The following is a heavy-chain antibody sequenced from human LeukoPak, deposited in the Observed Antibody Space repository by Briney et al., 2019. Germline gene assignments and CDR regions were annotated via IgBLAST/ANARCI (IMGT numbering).Heavy chain of an antibody. Sequence: PGRSLRLACTASGFTFSNYGIHWVRQAPGKGLEWVAVVSYDGRTKYYADSVKGRFTISRDNSKNTLYLQMSSLRAEDTAVYYCVKALRGYSGYDLGYYYGMDVWGKGTTVTVSS. V-gene: IGHV3-30*18. D-gene: IGHD5-12*01. CDR2: VSYDGRTK. J-gene: IGHJ6*04. CDR1: GFTFSNYG. CDR3: VKALRGYSGYDLGYYYGMDV.